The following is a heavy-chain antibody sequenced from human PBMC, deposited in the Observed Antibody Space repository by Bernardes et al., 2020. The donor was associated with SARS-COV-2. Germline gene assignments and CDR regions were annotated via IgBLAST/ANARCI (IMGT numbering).Heavy chain of an antibody. V-gene: IGHV3-53*01. CDR1: GFSVSSNY. CDR3: ARAYFDSGGKSRYFDS. Sequence: GGSLRLSCAASGFSVSSNYMSWVRQAPGKGLEWVSAIYSGGGTYYTDPVKGRFTISRDNSKNTVYLQMNSLRAEDTAVYYCARAYFDSGGKSRYFDSWGQGTLVTVSS. D-gene: IGHD3-22*01. J-gene: IGHJ4*02. CDR2: IYSGGGT.